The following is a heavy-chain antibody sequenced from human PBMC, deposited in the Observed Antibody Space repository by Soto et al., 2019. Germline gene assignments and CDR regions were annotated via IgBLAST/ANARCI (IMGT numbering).Heavy chain of an antibody. CDR1: GYTFTSSY. V-gene: IGHV1-46*01. CDR2: INSSGGST. J-gene: IGHJ4*02. CDR3: ARAPESLKYYYDSSGYYPSLGYFDY. Sequence: GASVKVSCTASGYTFTSSYMHWVREAPEQGLEWIAIINSSGGSTSYAQKFQGRVTMTRATSTSTVYMEQSRLRSEDTAVYYCARAPESLKYYYDSSGYYPSLGYFDYGGQGALVTVSS. D-gene: IGHD3-22*01.